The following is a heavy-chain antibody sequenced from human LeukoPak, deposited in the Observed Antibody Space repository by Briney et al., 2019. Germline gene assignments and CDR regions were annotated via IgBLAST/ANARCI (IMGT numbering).Heavy chain of an antibody. CDR3: ARDKDVYFDY. CDR2: ISSSRSYI. V-gene: IGHV3-21*01. Sequence: GGSLRLSCVGTGFTFSTYRMNWVRQAPGKGLEWVSSISSSRSYIYYADSVKGRITISRDNAKNSLYLQMNSLRVEDTAVYYCARDKDVYFDYWGQGTLVTVSS. J-gene: IGHJ4*02. CDR1: GFTFSTYR.